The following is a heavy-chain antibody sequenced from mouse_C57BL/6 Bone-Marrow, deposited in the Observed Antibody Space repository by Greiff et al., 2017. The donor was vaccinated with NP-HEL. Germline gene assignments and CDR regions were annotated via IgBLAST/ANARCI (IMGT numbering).Heavy chain of an antibody. Sequence: EVQVVESGGGLVQPGGSLKLSCAASGFTFSDYYMYWVRQTPEKRLEWVAYISNGGGSTYYPDTVKGRFTISRDNAKNTLYLQMSRLKSEDTAMYYCARHDGIAMDYWGQGTSVTVSS. CDR1: GFTFSDYY. D-gene: IGHD2-3*01. V-gene: IGHV5-12*01. CDR3: ARHDGIAMDY. CDR2: ISNGGGST. J-gene: IGHJ4*01.